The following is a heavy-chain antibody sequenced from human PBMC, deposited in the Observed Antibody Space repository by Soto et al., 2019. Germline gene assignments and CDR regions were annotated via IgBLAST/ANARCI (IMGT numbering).Heavy chain of an antibody. D-gene: IGHD3-3*01. Sequence: GGSLRLSCAASGFTFSSYGMHWVRQAPGKGLEWVAVIWYDGINKYYADSVKGRFTISRDNSKNTLYLQMNSLRAEDTAVYYCAREIRFLEWLPSADHYYYYGMDVWGQGTTVTVYS. V-gene: IGHV3-33*01. J-gene: IGHJ6*02. CDR1: GFTFSSYG. CDR3: AREIRFLEWLPSADHYYYYGMDV. CDR2: IWYDGINK.